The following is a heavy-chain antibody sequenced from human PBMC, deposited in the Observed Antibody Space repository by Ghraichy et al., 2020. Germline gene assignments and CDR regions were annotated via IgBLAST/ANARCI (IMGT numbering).Heavy chain of an antibody. CDR3: ARGLAVAPHYFYY. D-gene: IGHD2-2*01. V-gene: IGHV3-13*01. Sequence: GGSLRLSCVASGFTFGSYDMHWVRQVAGKGLEWVSGNGTGGDTFYVDSVKGRFSISRENAKNSVYLQMNSLRVGDTAGYYCARGLAVAPHYFYYWGQGTLVTVSS. J-gene: IGHJ4*02. CDR2: NGTGGDT. CDR1: GFTFGSYD.